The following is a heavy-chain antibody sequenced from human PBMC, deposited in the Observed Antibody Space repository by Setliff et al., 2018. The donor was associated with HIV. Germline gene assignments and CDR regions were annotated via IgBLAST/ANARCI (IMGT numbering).Heavy chain of an antibody. J-gene: IGHJ3*02. CDR3: ARELPGPPGALDI. CDR2: IGSNGDTT. Sequence: GGSLRLSCAASGFIFVSSAMHWVRQAPGKGLDFVSGIGSNGDTTYYADSVKGRFTISRDNSKNTLFLQMGSLRPEDMAVYFCARELPGPPGALDIWGHGTMVTVSS. CDR1: GFIFVSSA. V-gene: IGHV3-64*02. D-gene: IGHD7-27*01.